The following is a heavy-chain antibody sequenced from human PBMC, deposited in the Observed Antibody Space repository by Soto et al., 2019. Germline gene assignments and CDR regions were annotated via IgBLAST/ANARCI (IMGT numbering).Heavy chain of an antibody. CDR2: IYYSGTN. CDR3: ARQARGTTWSDFDY. Sequence: QLQLQESGPGLVKPSETQSLTCTVSGGSISNSDYYWGWIRQSPGKGLEWIGSIYYSGTNFYDPSLRSRLSMSVDTSKNQFSLRLNSVTAADTAVYYCARQARGTTWSDFDYWSQGTLVTVSS. J-gene: IGHJ4*02. CDR1: GGSISNSDYY. V-gene: IGHV4-39*01. D-gene: IGHD1-7*01.